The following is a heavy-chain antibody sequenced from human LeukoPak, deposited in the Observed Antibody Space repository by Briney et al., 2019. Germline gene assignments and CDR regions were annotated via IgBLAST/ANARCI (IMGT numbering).Heavy chain of an antibody. Sequence: SETLSLTCAVYVASFSGYYWNWIRHPPGKALEWIGEINHSGSTNYNPSLKSRVTISVDTSKNQFSLKLSSVTAADTAVYYCARSLRLRFLELGYWGQGTLVTVSS. V-gene: IGHV4-34*01. CDR1: VASFSGYY. D-gene: IGHD3-3*01. CDR3: ARSLRLRFLELGY. CDR2: INHSGST. J-gene: IGHJ4*02.